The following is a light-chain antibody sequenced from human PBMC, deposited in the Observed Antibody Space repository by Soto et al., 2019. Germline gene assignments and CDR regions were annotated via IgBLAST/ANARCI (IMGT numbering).Light chain of an antibody. CDR2: VNN. CDR3: SALDDNLSVLI. CDR1: TSNVGGNT. J-gene: IGLJ1*01. V-gene: IGLV1-44*01. Sequence: QSVLTQPPSASGAPGQTVTVSCSGATSNVGGNTVHWYQHLPEAAPKLLIYVNNQRPSGVPDRFSGSKSGTSASLAISGLQSEDEAEYSCSALDDNLSVLIFGSGTKLTVL.